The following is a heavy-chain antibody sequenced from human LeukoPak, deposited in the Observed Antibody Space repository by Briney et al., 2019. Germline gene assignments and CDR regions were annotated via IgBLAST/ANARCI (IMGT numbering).Heavy chain of an antibody. J-gene: IGHJ4*02. CDR2: IDPRDSFT. Sequence: GESLRISRKASGYTFTSYWISWVRHTPGKGLEWMARIDPRDSFTRYGPSFQGHVTISSDKSINTAYLHWSSLRASDTATYYCVRHYASGQDYWGQGTLVTVSS. D-gene: IGHD3-10*01. CDR3: VRHYASGQDY. V-gene: IGHV5-10-1*01. CDR1: GYTFTSYW.